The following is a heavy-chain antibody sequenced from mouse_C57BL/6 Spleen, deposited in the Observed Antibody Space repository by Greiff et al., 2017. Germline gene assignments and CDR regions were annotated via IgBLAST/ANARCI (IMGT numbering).Heavy chain of an antibody. D-gene: IGHD1-1*01. CDR2: INPNNGGT. V-gene: IGHV1-18*01. J-gene: IGHJ4*01. CDR1: GYTFTDYN. CDR3: AIYYYGSSSYAMDY. Sequence: VQLKESGPELVKPGASVKIPCKASGYTFTDYNMDWVKQSHGKSLEWIGDINPNNGGTIYNQKFKGKATLTVDKSSSTAYMELRSLTSEDTAVYYCAIYYYGSSSYAMDYWGQGTSVTVSS.